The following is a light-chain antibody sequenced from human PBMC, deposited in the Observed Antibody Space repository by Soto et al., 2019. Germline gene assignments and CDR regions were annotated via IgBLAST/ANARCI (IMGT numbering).Light chain of an antibody. V-gene: IGKV3-15*01. CDR3: QQYNNWPPIT. CDR1: QSVSNN. J-gene: IGKJ5*01. Sequence: EIMMTQSPATLAVSPGERATLSCRASQSVSNNLAWYQQKPGQAPRLLIYYASTRATGIPARFSGSGSGTEFTLTINSLQSEDLALYYCQQYNNWPPITFGQGTRLEI. CDR2: YAS.